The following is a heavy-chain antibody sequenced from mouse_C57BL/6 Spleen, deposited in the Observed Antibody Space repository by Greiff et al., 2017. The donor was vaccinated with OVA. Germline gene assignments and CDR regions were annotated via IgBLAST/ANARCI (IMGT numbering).Heavy chain of an antibody. D-gene: IGHD1-1*01. CDR3: ARPITTVVAPFAY. Sequence: EVKLVESGGDLVKPGGSLKLSCAASGFTFSSYGMSWVRQTPDKRLEWVATISSGGSYTYYPDSVKGRFTISRDTAKNTLYLQMSSLKSEDTAMYYCARPITTVVAPFAYWGQGTLVTVSA. J-gene: IGHJ3*01. CDR1: GFTFSSYG. CDR2: ISSGGSYT. V-gene: IGHV5-6*01.